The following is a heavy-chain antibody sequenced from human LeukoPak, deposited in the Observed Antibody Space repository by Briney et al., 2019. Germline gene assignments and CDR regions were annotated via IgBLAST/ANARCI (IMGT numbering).Heavy chain of an antibody. Sequence: PSETLSLTCTVSGGSISSGSYYWSWIRQPAGKGLEWIGRIYTSGSTNYNPSLKSRVTISVDTSKNQFSLKLSSVTAADTAVYYCARHVAVAGSDFDYWGQGTLVTVSS. CDR3: ARHVAVAGSDFDY. CDR1: GGSISSGSYY. J-gene: IGHJ4*02. D-gene: IGHD6-19*01. V-gene: IGHV4-61*02. CDR2: IYTSGST.